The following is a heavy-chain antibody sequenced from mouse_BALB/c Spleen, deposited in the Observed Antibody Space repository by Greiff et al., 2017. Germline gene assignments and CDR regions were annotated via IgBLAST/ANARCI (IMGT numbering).Heavy chain of an antibody. D-gene: IGHD2-10*02. Sequence: QVQLQQSGAELVKPGASVKLSCKASGYTFTSYYMYWVKQRPGQGLEWIGVINPGSGGTNYNEKFKGKATLTADKSSSTAYMQLSSLTSDDSAVYFCAREYGNYEAMDYWGQGTSVTVSS. CDR2: INPGSGGT. J-gene: IGHJ4*01. V-gene: IGHV1-54*01. CDR1: GYTFTSYY. CDR3: AREYGNYEAMDY.